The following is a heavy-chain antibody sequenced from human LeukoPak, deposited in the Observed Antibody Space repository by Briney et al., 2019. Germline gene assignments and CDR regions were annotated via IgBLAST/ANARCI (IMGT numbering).Heavy chain of an antibody. CDR3: ARASVVVPAAISDY. CDR2: FDPEYVET. J-gene: IGHJ4*02. CDR1: GYALSESS. V-gene: IGHV1-24*01. Sequence: ASVKVSCKVSGYALSESSIHWVRQTPGEGFEWMGGFDPEYVETTYAQKFRGRVTMTEDTSTDTAYMELINLRSDDTAVYYCARASVVVPAAISDYWGQGTLVTVSS. D-gene: IGHD2-2*02.